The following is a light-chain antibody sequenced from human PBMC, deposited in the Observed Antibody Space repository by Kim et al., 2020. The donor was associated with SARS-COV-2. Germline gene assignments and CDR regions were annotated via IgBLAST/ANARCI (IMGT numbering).Light chain of an antibody. V-gene: IGKV1-39*01. CDR3: QQSYTTPRT. CDR2: AAS. Sequence: DIQLTQSPSSLSASVGDRVTITCRASQSISNYLSWYQQRPGTAPKLLIYAASSLQSGVPSRFSGSGSGTDFTLTISSLRPEDFATYYCQQSYTTPRTFGQGTKVDIK. J-gene: IGKJ1*01. CDR1: QSISNY.